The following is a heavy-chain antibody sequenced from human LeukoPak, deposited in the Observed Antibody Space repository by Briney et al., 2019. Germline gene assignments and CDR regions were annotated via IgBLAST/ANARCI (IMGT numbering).Heavy chain of an antibody. CDR1: GYTLTELS. CDR2: FDPEDGET. J-gene: IGHJ4*02. D-gene: IGHD3-16*02. CDR3: ATVPPFMITFGGVIAGFFGY. V-gene: IGHV1-24*01. Sequence: GASVKVSCKVSGYTLTELSMHWVRQAPGKGLEWMRGFDPEDGETIYAQKFQGRVTMTVDTSTDTAYMELSSLRSEDTAVYYCATVPPFMITFGGVIAGFFGYWGQGTLVTVSS.